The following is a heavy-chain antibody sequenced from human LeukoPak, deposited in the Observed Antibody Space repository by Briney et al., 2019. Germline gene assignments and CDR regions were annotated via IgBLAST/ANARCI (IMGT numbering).Heavy chain of an antibody. CDR2: IYHSGST. Sequence: KASETLSLTCAVSGGSISSGGYYWSWIRQPPGRGLEWIGYIYHSGSTYYNPSLKSRVTISVDRSKNQFSLKLSSVTAADTAVYYCARDREEELSGNWFDPWGQGTLVTVSS. CDR3: ARDREEELSGNWFDP. D-gene: IGHD3-16*02. V-gene: IGHV4-30-2*01. CDR1: GGSISSGGYY. J-gene: IGHJ5*02.